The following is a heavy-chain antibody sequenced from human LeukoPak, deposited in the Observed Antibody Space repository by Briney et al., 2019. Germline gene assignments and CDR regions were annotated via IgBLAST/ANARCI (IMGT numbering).Heavy chain of an antibody. V-gene: IGHV3-30*04. Sequence: PGTSLRLSCEASGITLSSYSMHWVRQAPGKGLEWVAVISYDGTNKYYRDSVKGRFTISRDNSKNTLYLQMNSLRAEDTAVYYCAKSRPGYCSGGSCYGRDYWGQGTLVTVSS. D-gene: IGHD2-15*01. J-gene: IGHJ4*02. CDR2: ISYDGTNK. CDR3: AKSRPGYCSGGSCYGRDY. CDR1: GITLSSYS.